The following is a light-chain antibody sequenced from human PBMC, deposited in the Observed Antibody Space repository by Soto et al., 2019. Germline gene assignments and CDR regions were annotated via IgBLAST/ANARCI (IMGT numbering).Light chain of an antibody. CDR3: AAWDDSLSGVV. V-gene: IGLV1-44*01. J-gene: IGLJ2*01. CDR2: AND. Sequence: QSVLTQPPSASGAPGQRVTISCSGSTSNIGSHSVNWYRQLPGTAPKVVMFANDERPSGVPDRISGSKSGTSASLVISGLQFEDEADYYCAAWDDSLSGVVFGGGTKLTVL. CDR1: TSNIGSHS.